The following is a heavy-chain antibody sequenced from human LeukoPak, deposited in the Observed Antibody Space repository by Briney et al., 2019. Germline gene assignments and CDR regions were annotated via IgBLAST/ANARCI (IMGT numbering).Heavy chain of an antibody. CDR3: ARGVTMVRGVINYFDY. V-gene: IGHV3-66*02. J-gene: IGHJ4*02. CDR1: GFTVSSNY. CDR2: IYSGGST. Sequence: PGGSLRLSCAASGFTVSSNYMSWVRQALGKGLEWVSVIYSGGSTYYADSVKGRFTISRDNSKNTLYLQMNSLGAEDTAVYYCARGVTMVRGVINYFDYWGQGTLVTVSS. D-gene: IGHD3-10*01.